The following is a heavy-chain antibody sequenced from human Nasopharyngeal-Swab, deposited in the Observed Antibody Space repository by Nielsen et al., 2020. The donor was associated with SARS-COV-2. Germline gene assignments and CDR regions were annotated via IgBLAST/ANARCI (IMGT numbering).Heavy chain of an antibody. CDR1: DDSFTSHH. Sequence: ESLKISCTVSDDSFTSHHWSWIRQPAGKGLEWIGRIYPSGSTNYNPSLKSRVTMSVDTSKNQFSLKLSSVIAADTAVYYCARVAWERMHYYFDYWGPGTLVTVSS. CDR2: IYPSGST. CDR3: ARVAWERMHYYFDY. V-gene: IGHV4-4*07. J-gene: IGHJ4*02. D-gene: IGHD1-26*01.